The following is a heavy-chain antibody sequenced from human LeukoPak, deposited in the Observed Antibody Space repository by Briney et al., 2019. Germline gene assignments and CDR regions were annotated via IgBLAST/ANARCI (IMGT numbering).Heavy chain of an antibody. CDR1: GFTFSSYA. J-gene: IGHJ3*01. CDR3: AKDPFYGDYV. V-gene: IGHV3-30-3*01. Sequence: GGSLRLSCAASGFTFSSYAMHWVRQAPGKGLEWVAVISYDGSNKYYADSVEGRFTISRDNSKNTLYLQMNSLRAEDTAVYYCAKDPFYGDYVWGQGTMVTVSS. D-gene: IGHD4-17*01. CDR2: ISYDGSNK.